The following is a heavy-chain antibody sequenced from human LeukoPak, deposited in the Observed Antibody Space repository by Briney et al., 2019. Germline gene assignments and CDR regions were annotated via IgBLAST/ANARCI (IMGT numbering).Heavy chain of an antibody. CDR1: GYTFTGYY. D-gene: IGHD1-26*01. V-gene: IGHV1-2*02. CDR2: INPNRGDT. J-gene: IGHJ4*02. Sequence: GASVKVSCKASGYTFTGYYMHWVRQAPGQGLEWMGWINPNRGDTDYAQKFQGRVTMTRDTSISTAYMELSRLTSDDTAVYYCARDAWLVGATNLYYFDYWGQGTLVTVSS. CDR3: ARDAWLVGATNLYYFDY.